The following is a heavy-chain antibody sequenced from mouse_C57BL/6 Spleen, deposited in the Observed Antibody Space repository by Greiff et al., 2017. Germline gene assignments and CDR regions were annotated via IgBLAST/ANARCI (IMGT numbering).Heavy chain of an antibody. V-gene: IGHV1-53*01. CDR3: ARGGYGSPWFAY. D-gene: IGHD1-1*01. CDR1: GYTFTSYW. Sequence: QVQLQQPGTELVKPGASVKLSCKASGYTFTSYWMHWVKQRPGQGLEWIGNINPSNGGTNYNEKFKSKATLTVDKSSSTAYTQLSSLTSEDSAVYYCARGGYGSPWFAYWGQGTLVTVSA. CDR2: INPSNGGT. J-gene: IGHJ3*01.